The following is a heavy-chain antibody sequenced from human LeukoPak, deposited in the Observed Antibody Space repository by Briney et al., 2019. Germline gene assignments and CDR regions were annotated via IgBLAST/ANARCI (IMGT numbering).Heavy chain of an antibody. CDR3: ARDGVFHDSDGYSFDY. Sequence: SETLSLTCAFSNYSITSGYFWGWIRQPPGKGLEWIARIYHSCTTYYNPSLRNRVTLFVDTSKNQFSLKLTPLTAADTAVYYCARDGVFHDSDGYSFDYWGQGTRVTVSS. V-gene: IGHV4-38-2*02. J-gene: IGHJ4*02. D-gene: IGHD3-22*01. CDR1: NYSITSGYF. CDR2: IYHSCTT.